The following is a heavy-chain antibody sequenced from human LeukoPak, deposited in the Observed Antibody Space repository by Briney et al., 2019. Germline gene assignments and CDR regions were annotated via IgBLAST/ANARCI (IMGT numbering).Heavy chain of an antibody. J-gene: IGHJ6*02. V-gene: IGHV4-34*01. D-gene: IGHD2-15*01. CDR1: GVSFSGYY. CDR2: INHSGFT. Sequence: SETLSLTCSVYGVSFSGYYLSWIRQPPGKGLEWIGEINHSGFTNYNPSLKSRVTISVDTSKNHFSLKLSSVTAADTAVYYCARTPYYYYYGMDVWGQGTTVTVSS. CDR3: ARTPYYYYYGMDV.